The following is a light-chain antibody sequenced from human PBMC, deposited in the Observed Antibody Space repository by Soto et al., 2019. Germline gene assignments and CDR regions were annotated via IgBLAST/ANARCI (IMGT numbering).Light chain of an antibody. J-gene: IGLJ1*01. CDR2: DVS. V-gene: IGLV2-11*01. CDR1: STDIGGYNY. Sequence: QSVLTQPRSVSGSPGQSVTISCTGTSTDIGGYNYVSWYQQHPGKVPKLMLYDVSKRPSGVPDRFSGSKSGNAASLTISGLQFEDEADYFCSSFVAGFSYVFGTGSKVTVL. CDR3: SSFVAGFSYV.